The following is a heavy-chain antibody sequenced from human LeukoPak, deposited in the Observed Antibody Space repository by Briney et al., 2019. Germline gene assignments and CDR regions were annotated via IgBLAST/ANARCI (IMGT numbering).Heavy chain of an antibody. D-gene: IGHD2-2*01. J-gene: IGHJ6*04. CDR3: ARARYKDYCSSTSCYGRSYYYGMDV. V-gene: IGHV4-30-2*01. Sequence: PSQTLSLTCAVSGGSTSSGGYSWSWIRQPPGKGLEWIGYIYHSGSTYYNPSLKSRVTISVDRSKNQFSLKLSSVTAADTAVYYCARARYKDYCSSTSCYGRSYYYGMDVWGKGTTVTVSS. CDR1: GGSTSSGGYS. CDR2: IYHSGST.